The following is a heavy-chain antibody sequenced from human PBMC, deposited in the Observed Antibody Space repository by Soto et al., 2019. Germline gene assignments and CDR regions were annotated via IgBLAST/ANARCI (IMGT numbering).Heavy chain of an antibody. D-gene: IGHD3-22*01. V-gene: IGHV5-51*01. CDR2: IYPGDSDT. CDR1: GYSLTSYW. J-gene: IGHJ1*01. Sequence: PGESLKISCKGSGYSLTSYWIGWVRQRPGKGLKGMGIIYPGDSDTRYSPSFQGQVTISADKSISTAYLQWSSLKASDTAMYYCARPNYYDSSGYWVAEYFQHWGQGTLVTVSS. CDR3: ARPNYYDSSGYWVAEYFQH.